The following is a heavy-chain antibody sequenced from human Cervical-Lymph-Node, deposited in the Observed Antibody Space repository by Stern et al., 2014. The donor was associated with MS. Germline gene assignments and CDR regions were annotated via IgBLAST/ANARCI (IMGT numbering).Heavy chain of an antibody. CDR3: ARDRAYGMDV. CDR1: GFTFSSYA. CDR2: ISYDGSNK. Sequence: QMQLVQSGGGVVQPGRSLRLSCAASGFTFSSYAMHWVRQAPGKGLEWVAVISYDGSNKYYADSVKGRFTISRDNSKNTLYLQMNSLRAEDTAVYYCARDRAYGMDVWGQGTTVTVSS. D-gene: IGHD3-10*01. J-gene: IGHJ6*02. V-gene: IGHV3-30*01.